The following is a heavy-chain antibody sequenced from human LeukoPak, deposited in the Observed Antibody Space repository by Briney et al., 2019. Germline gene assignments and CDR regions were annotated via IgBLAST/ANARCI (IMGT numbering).Heavy chain of an antibody. V-gene: IGHV1-69*06. Sequence: ASVKVSCKASGGTFSSYAISWVRQAPGQGLEWMGGIIPIFGTANYAQKFQGRVTITADKSTSTAYMELSSLRSEDTAVYYCARSGSYYGPRDVCAFDIWGQGTMVTVSS. D-gene: IGHD1-26*01. J-gene: IGHJ3*02. CDR3: ARSGSYYGPRDVCAFDI. CDR2: IIPIFGTA. CDR1: GGTFSSYA.